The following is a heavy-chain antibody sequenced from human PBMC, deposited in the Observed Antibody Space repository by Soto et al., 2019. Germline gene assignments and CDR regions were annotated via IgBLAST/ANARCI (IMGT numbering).Heavy chain of an antibody. J-gene: IGHJ4*02. V-gene: IGHV3-23*01. CDR2: ISGSGGST. Sequence: PVGSLSLSGAASGFTFSSYSMSWVRQAPGKGLRWVSVISGSGGSTFYSDSVKGRFTISRDNSNNTLYLQMNSLRAEDTAVYYCANSQGVGGRLVTTFSFDYWGQGTLVTVSS. CDR1: GFTFSSYS. D-gene: IGHD4-17*01. CDR3: ANSQGVGGRLVTTFSFDY.